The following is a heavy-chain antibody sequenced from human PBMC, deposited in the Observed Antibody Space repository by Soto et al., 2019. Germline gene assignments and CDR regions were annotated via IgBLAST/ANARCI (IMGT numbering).Heavy chain of an antibody. J-gene: IGHJ4*02. CDR3: ARDGYCSGGSCYSGAFDY. Sequence: QVQLVESGGGVVQPGRSLRLSCAASGFTFSSYAMHWVRQAPGKGLEWVAVISYDGSNKYYADYVKGRFTISRDNSKNTLYLQMNSLRAEDTAVYYCARDGYCSGGSCYSGAFDYWGQGTLVTVSS. D-gene: IGHD2-15*01. CDR1: GFTFSSYA. V-gene: IGHV3-30-3*01. CDR2: ISYDGSNK.